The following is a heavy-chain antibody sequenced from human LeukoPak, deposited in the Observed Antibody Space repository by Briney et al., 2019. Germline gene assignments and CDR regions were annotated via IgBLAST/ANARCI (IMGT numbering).Heavy chain of an antibody. CDR2: IIPIFGTA. CDR1: GGTFSSYA. CDR3: ARAATVTTYYFDY. Sequence: SVKVSCKASGGTFSSYAISWVRQAPGQGLEWMGGIIPIFGTANYAQKFQGRVTITADKSTSTAYMELSSLRSEDTAVYYCARAATVTTYYFDYWGQGTLVTISS. D-gene: IGHD4-17*01. V-gene: IGHV1-69*06. J-gene: IGHJ4*02.